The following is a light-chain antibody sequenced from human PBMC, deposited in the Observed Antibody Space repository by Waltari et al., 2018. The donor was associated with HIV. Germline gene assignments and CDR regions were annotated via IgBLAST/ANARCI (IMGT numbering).Light chain of an antibody. J-gene: IGLJ2*01. V-gene: IGLV1-51*01. CDR3: QTWDSGLRGVV. Sequence: QSLLTQPPSMSAAPGQRVTISSSGNTSNIGINSVSLYRHSPTTPPHLLIFENDQRPDAMLGSFSSSKLCASAALTITGLRTDDEADYYCQTWDSGLRGVVFGGGTKLTVL. CDR1: TSNIGINS. CDR2: END.